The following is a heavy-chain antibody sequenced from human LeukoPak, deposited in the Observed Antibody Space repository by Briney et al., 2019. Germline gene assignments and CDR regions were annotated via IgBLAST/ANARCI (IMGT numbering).Heavy chain of an antibody. D-gene: IGHD3-3*01. J-gene: IGHJ4*02. V-gene: IGHV1-24*01. CDR1: GNTLRELP. CDR3: ATRGSDFWSGFDY. CDR2: FDPENAEI. Sequence: ASVKVSCKLSGNTLRELPIQWVREAGGKGLEWMAGFDPENAEIVYAQKFQGRVTMTEDTSTNTAYMELTSLTSDDTALYYCATRGSDFWSGFDYWGQGTQVTVSS.